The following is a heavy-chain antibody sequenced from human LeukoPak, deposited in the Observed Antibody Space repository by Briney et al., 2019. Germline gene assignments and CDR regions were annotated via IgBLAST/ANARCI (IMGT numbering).Heavy chain of an antibody. CDR2: INPDTGDR. J-gene: IGHJ4*02. Sequence: ASVKVSCKASGYTFTNYHINWVRQASGQGLEWMTWINPDTGDRGYARKFQDRVTITTDTSISTAYMELSSLSSEDTAVYFCARTTSMTASGYDYWGQGTLVTVSS. CDR3: ARTTSMTASGYDY. V-gene: IGHV1-8*03. CDR1: GYTFTNYH. D-gene: IGHD2-21*02.